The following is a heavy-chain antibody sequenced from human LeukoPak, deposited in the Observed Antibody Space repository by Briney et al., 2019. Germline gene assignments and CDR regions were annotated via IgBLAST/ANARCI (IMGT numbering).Heavy chain of an antibody. V-gene: IGHV4-59*08. J-gene: IGHJ5*02. CDR2: IYYSGST. CDR3: ARVGSGNWFDP. Sequence: SETLSLTCTVSGGSISSYSWSWIRQPPGKGLEWIGYIYYSGSTNYNPSLKSRVTISVDTSKNQFSLKLSSVTAADTAVYYCARVGSGNWFDPWGQGTLVTVSS. CDR1: GGSISSYS. D-gene: IGHD2-15*01.